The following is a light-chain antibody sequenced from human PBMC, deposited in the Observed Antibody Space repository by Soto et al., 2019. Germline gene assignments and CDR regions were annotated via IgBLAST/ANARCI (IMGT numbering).Light chain of an antibody. CDR3: CSYAGSFTIYV. V-gene: IGLV2-23*02. J-gene: IGLJ1*01. Sequence: QSVLTQPASLSGSPGQSITLSCTGTSSDVGSYNLVSWYQQQPGKAPKLIIYEVRMRPSGVSNRFSGSKSGNTASLTISGLQPEDEADYYCCSYAGSFTIYVFGTGTKVPVL. CDR1: SSDVGSYNL. CDR2: EVR.